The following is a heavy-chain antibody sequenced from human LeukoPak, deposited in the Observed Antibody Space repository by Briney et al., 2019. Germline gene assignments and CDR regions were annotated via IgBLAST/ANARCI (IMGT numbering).Heavy chain of an antibody. J-gene: IGHJ5*02. Sequence: GGSLRLSCAASGFTVSSNYMSWVRQAPGKGLEWVSVIYSGGSTYYADSVKGRFTISRDNSKNTLYLQMNSLRAEDTAVYYCAGGYSYGKGRDNWFDPWGQGTLVTVSS. CDR1: GFTVSSNY. D-gene: IGHD5-18*01. V-gene: IGHV3-53*01. CDR2: IYSGGST. CDR3: AGGYSYGKGRDNWFDP.